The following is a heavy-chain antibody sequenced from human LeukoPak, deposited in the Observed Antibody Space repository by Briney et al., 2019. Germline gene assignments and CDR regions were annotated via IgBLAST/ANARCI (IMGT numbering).Heavy chain of an antibody. CDR3: TTGQRYALSAFDI. V-gene: IGHV3-15*01. D-gene: IGHD3-9*01. Sequence: PGGSLRLSCAASEFTFNNAWMSWVRQAPGKGLEWVGRIKSRTDGGTTDYAAPVKGRFTISTDDSEDTLYLQMNSLKTEDTAVYYCTTGQRYALSAFDIWGQGTTVTVSS. J-gene: IGHJ3*02. CDR1: EFTFNNAW. CDR2: IKSRTDGGTT.